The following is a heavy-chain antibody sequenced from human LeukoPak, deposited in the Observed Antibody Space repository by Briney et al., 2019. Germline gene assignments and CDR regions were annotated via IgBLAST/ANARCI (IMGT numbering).Heavy chain of an antibody. Sequence: PGGSLTLSCAASGFTFSSYAMSWVRQAPGKGLEWVSAISGSGGSTYYADSVKGRFTISRDNSKNTLYLQMNSLRAEDTAVYYCAKVPVAAAAPYYFDYWGQGTLVTVSS. CDR3: AKVPVAAAAPYYFDY. D-gene: IGHD6-13*01. J-gene: IGHJ4*02. CDR2: ISGSGGST. V-gene: IGHV3-23*01. CDR1: GFTFSSYA.